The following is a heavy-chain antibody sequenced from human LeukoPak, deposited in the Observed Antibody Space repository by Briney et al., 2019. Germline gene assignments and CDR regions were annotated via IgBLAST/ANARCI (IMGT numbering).Heavy chain of an antibody. Sequence: GESLKISCKGSGYSFTSYWIGWLRQMPGKGLEWMGIIYPGDSDTRYSPSFQGQVTISADKSISTAYLQWSSLKASDTAMYYCARRGYCSSTSCYVFDYWGQGTLVTVSS. CDR1: GYSFTSYW. CDR3: ARRGYCSSTSCYVFDY. J-gene: IGHJ4*02. D-gene: IGHD2-2*01. CDR2: IYPGDSDT. V-gene: IGHV5-51*01.